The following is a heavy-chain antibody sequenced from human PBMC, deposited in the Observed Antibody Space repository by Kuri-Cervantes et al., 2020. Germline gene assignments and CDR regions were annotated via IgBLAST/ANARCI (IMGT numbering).Heavy chain of an antibody. Sequence: GESLKISCAASGFTFSTYSMNWVRQAPGKGLEWVAVISYDGSNKYYADSVKGRFTISRDNSKNTLYLQMNSLRAEDTAVYYCARAGRPGLPPLGPWGQGTLVTVSS. J-gene: IGHJ5*02. CDR2: ISYDGSNK. CDR1: GFTFSTYS. D-gene: IGHD7-27*01. V-gene: IGHV3-30*03. CDR3: ARAGRPGLPPLGP.